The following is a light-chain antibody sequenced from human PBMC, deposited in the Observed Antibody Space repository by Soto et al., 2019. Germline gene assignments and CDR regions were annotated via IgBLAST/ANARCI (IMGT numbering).Light chain of an antibody. CDR2: GAS. J-gene: IGKJ2*01. Sequence: DIQMTQSPSTPSASVGDRVTITCRASQSISSWLAWYQQKPGKAPKLLIYGASSLESGVPSRFSGSGSVTEFTLTIDSLQPDDFATYYCQQYSSSSPTFGQGTKLEIK. CDR1: QSISSW. CDR3: QQYSSSSPT. V-gene: IGKV1-5*01.